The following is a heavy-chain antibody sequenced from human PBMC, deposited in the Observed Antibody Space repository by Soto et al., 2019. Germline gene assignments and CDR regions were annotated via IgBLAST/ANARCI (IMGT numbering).Heavy chain of an antibody. V-gene: IGHV5-51*01. D-gene: IGHD3-10*01. J-gene: IGHJ5*02. CDR2: IYPGDSDT. CDR3: ARAPAMVRGVIHWFDP. Sequence: PGESLKISCKGSGYSFTSYWIGWVRQMPWKGLEWMGIIYPGDSDTRYSPSFQGQVTISADKSISTAYLQWSSLKASDTAMYYCARAPAMVRGVIHWFDPWGQGTLVTVSS. CDR1: GYSFTSYW.